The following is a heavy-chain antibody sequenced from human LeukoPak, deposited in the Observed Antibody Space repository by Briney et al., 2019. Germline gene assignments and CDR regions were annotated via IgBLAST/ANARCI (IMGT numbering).Heavy chain of an antibody. CDR2: IIPIFGTA. V-gene: IGHV1-69*13. CDR3: AKSSTSRYSWFDP. J-gene: IGHJ5*02. Sequence: ASVRVSCTASLGTFTTSAISWVRQAPGQGLEWMGGIIPIFGTANYAQKFQGRVTITADESTSTAYMELSSLRSEDTAVYYCAKSSTSRYSWFDPWGQGTLVTVSS. D-gene: IGHD2-2*01. CDR1: LGTFTTSA.